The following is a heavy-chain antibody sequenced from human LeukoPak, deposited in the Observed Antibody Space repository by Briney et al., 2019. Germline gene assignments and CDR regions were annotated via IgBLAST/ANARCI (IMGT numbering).Heavy chain of an antibody. CDR2: INHSGST. CDR1: GGSFSGYY. J-gene: IGHJ4*02. D-gene: IGHD3-10*01. CDR3: ARRGIQLLWFGELGDYFDY. Sequence: PSETLSLTCAVYGGSFSGYYWSWIRQPPGKGLEWIGEINHSGSTNYNPSLKSRVTISVDTSKNQFSLKLSSVTAADTAVYYCARRGIQLLWFGELGDYFDYWGQGTLVTVSS. V-gene: IGHV4-34*01.